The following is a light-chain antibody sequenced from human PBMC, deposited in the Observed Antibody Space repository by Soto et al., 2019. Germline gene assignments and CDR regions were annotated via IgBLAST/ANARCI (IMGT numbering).Light chain of an antibody. J-gene: IGKJ3*01. Sequence: IVLTQSPATLSLYTGERATLSCRASQSVSSYLAWYQQKPGQAPRLLIYDASNRATGIPARFSGSGSGTDFTLTISSLEPEDFAVYYCQQRSNWPPLFTFGPGTKVDIK. CDR2: DAS. CDR3: QQRSNWPPLFT. CDR1: QSVSSY. V-gene: IGKV3-11*01.